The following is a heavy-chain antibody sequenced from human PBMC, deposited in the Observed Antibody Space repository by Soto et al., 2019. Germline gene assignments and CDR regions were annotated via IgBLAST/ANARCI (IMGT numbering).Heavy chain of an antibody. V-gene: IGHV3-23*01. D-gene: IGHD3-22*01. CDR2: ISGSGGST. CDR3: AKMGTVDYYDPYFQH. CDR1: GFTFSSYA. J-gene: IGHJ1*01. Sequence: GGSLRLSCAASGFTFSSYAMSWVRQAPGKGLEWVSAISGSGGSTYYADSVKGRFTISRDNSKNTLYLQMNSPRAEDTAVYYCAKMGTVDYYDPYFQHWGQGTLVTVSS.